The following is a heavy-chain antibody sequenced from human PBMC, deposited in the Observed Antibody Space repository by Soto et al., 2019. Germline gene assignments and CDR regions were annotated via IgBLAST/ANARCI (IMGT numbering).Heavy chain of an antibody. CDR2: IYYSGST. J-gene: IGHJ4*02. V-gene: IGHV4-31*03. Sequence: QVQLQESGPGLVKPSQTLSLTCTVSGGSISSGGYYWSWIRQHPGKGLEWIGYIYYSGSTYYNPSLKSRVTISVDTSKNQCSLKLSSVTAADTAVYYCARELDDYGDYVIDYWGQGTLVTVSS. CDR1: GGSISSGGYY. D-gene: IGHD4-17*01. CDR3: ARELDDYGDYVIDY.